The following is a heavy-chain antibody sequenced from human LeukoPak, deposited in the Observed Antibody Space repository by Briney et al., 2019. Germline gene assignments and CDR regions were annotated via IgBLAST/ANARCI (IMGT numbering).Heavy chain of an antibody. CDR2: FDPEDGET. CDR1: GYTLTELS. D-gene: IGHD2-2*01. V-gene: IGHV1-24*01. J-gene: IGHJ3*02. CDR3: ATPTGAAAAFDI. Sequence: ASVKVSCKVSGYTLTELSMHWVRQAPGKGLEWMGGFDPEDGETIYAQKFQGRVTMTEDTSTDTAYMELSSLRSEDTAVYYCATPTGAAAAFDIWGQGTMVTVSS.